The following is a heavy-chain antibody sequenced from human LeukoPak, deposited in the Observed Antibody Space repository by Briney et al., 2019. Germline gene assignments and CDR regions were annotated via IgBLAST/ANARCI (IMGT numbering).Heavy chain of an antibody. J-gene: IGHJ5*02. CDR2: ISWNSGSI. V-gene: IGHV3-9*01. Sequence: PGGSLRLSCAASGFTFDDYAMHWVRQAPGKGLEWVSGISWNSGSIGYADSVKGRFTISRDNAKNSLYLQMNSLRAEDTAVYYCAKSPDYVTWFDPWGQGTLVTVSS. CDR1: GFTFDDYA. D-gene: IGHD4-17*01. CDR3: AKSPDYVTWFDP.